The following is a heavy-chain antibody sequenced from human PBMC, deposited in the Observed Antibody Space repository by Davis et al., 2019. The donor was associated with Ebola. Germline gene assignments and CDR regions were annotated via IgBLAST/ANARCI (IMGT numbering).Heavy chain of an antibody. Sequence: ASVKVSCKASGYTFTSYGISWVRQAPGQGLEWMGWISAYNGNTNYAQKLQGRVTMTRNTSISTAYMELSSLRSEDTAVYYCARGYDYVWGLLGYFDLWGRGTLVTVSS. CDR2: ISAYNGNT. CDR1: GYTFTSYG. CDR3: ARGYDYVWGLLGYFDL. V-gene: IGHV1-18*01. D-gene: IGHD3-16*01. J-gene: IGHJ2*01.